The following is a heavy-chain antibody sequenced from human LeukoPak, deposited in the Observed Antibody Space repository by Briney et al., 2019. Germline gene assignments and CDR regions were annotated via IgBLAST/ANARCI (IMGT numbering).Heavy chain of an antibody. CDR2: INPNSGGT. Sequence: ASVKVSCKASGYTFTGYYMHWVRRAPGQGLEWMGWINPNSGGTNYAQKFQGRVTMTRDTSISTAYMELSRLRSDDTAVYYCARLSLMGNYGDYPIDYWGQGTLVTVSS. V-gene: IGHV1-2*02. CDR1: GYTFTGYY. J-gene: IGHJ4*02. CDR3: ARLSLMGNYGDYPIDY. D-gene: IGHD4-17*01.